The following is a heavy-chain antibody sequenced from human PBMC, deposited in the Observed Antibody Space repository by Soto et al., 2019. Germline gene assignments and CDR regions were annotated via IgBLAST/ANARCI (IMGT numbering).Heavy chain of an antibody. CDR3: ASNRIVGLPAPNYGMDV. Sequence: ASVKVSCTASGGTVSSYAISWVRQAPGQGLEWMGAIIPIFGTANYAQKFQGRGTSTADESTSTAYMELSSLRSEDTASYYCASNRIVGLPAPNYGMDVWGQGTTVSVSS. V-gene: IGHV1-69*13. D-gene: IGHD1-26*01. CDR2: IIPIFGTA. J-gene: IGHJ6*02. CDR1: GGTVSSYA.